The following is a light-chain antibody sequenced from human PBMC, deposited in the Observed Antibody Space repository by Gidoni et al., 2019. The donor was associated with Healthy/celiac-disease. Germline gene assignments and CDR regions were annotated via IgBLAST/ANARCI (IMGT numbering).Light chain of an antibody. J-gene: IGKJ4*01. V-gene: IGKV3-20*01. CDR2: GAS. CDR1: QSVSSSY. CDR3: QQYGSSRLT. Sequence: EIVLTQSPGTLSLSPGDRATLSCSASQSVSSSYLAWYQQKPGQAPRLLIYGASSMATGIPDRFSGSGSGTDFTLTISRLEPEDFAVYYCQQYGSSRLTFGGGTKVEIK.